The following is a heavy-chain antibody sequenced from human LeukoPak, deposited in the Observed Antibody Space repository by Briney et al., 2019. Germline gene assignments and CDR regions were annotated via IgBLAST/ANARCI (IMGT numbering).Heavy chain of an antibody. Sequence: GGSLRLSCAASGFTFWNYWMKWVRQAPGKGLVWVSRLNTDGSLATYAGSVKGQFTISRDNAKNTLYLQMNSLRVDATAVYYCARELDAAQTVDYWGQGTLVTVSS. J-gene: IGHJ4*02. V-gene: IGHV3-74*01. D-gene: IGHD1-14*01. CDR2: LNTDGSLA. CDR1: GFTFWNYW. CDR3: ARELDAAQTVDY.